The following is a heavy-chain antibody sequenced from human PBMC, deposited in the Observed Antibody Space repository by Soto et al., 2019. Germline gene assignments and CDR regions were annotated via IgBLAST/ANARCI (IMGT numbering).Heavy chain of an antibody. CDR3: ARDMGGYYLEPTAQ. D-gene: IGHD3-10*01. V-gene: IGHV1-18*01. CDR1: GYTFTSYG. CDR2: ITANNVNT. J-gene: IGHJ1*01. Sequence: ASVKVSCKTSGYTFTSYGISWVRQAPGQGLEWMGWITANNVNTNYAQKFQGRVTMTTDTSKATAYMELRSLRSDDTAVYYCARDMGGYYLEPTAQWG.